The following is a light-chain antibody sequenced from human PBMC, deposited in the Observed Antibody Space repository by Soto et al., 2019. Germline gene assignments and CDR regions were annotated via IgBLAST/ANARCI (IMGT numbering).Light chain of an antibody. CDR1: QSLKSW. CDR2: DAS. J-gene: IGKJ1*01. V-gene: IGKV1-39*01. CDR3: QQSYSTPRT. Sequence: DIQMTQSPSTLSASVGDRVTITCRASQSLKSWLAWYQQKPGKAPKLLIYDASSLQSGVPSRFSGSGSGTDFTLTISSLQPEDFATYYCQQSYSTPRTFGQGTKVDIK.